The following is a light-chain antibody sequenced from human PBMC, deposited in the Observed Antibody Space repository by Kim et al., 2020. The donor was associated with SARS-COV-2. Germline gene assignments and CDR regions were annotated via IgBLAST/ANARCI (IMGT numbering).Light chain of an antibody. V-gene: IGKV3-15*01. Sequence: SPGERATLSCRASQSVSSNLAWYQQKPGPAPRLLIYGVSTRAAGIPARFSGSGSGTEFTLSISSLQSEDFAVYYCQQYHNWPPITFGQGTRLEIK. CDR1: QSVSSN. CDR2: GVS. J-gene: IGKJ5*01. CDR3: QQYHNWPPIT.